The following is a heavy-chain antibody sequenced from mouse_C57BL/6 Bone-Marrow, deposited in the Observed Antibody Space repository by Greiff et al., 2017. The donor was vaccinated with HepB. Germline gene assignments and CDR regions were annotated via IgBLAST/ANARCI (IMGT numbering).Heavy chain of an antibody. CDR1: GYTFTDHI. CDR3: PIDGYYSYWYFDV. Sequence: QVQLQQSGAELASPGASVTLSCKASGYTFTDHIMNWVKKRPGQGLEWIGRINPVSGETNSNKKFMGKATFSVDRSSSTVYMVLNSLTSEDPAVYYCPIDGYYSYWYFDVWGTGTTVTVSS. V-gene: IGHV1-11*01. CDR2: INPVSGET. J-gene: IGHJ1*03. D-gene: IGHD2-3*01.